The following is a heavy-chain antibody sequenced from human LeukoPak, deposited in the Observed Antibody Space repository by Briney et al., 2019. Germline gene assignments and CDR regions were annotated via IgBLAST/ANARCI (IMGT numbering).Heavy chain of an antibody. CDR1: GGSIRTYY. V-gene: IGHV4-59*01. CDR2: IYYSGST. D-gene: IGHD6-13*01. J-gene: IGHJ6*02. CDR3: ARVYAAAGVWGMDV. Sequence: PSGTLSLTCTVSGGSIRTYYWSWIRQPPGKGLEWIGYIYYSGSTNYNPSLKRRVTISVDTSKNQFSLKLSSVTAADTAVYYCARVYAAAGVWGMDVWGQGTTVTVSS.